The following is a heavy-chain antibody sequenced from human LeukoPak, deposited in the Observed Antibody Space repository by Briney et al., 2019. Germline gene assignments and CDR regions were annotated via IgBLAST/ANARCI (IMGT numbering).Heavy chain of an antibody. J-gene: IGHJ4*02. Sequence: GRSLRLSCAAPGFTFTSYAMHWVRQAPGKGLEWGGLISYDGSNKYYADSVKGRFNISRDNSKNTMFLQVNSLRADDTAVYYCATSLTTDLAPAPYWGQGTLVTVSS. V-gene: IGHV3-30-3*01. CDR1: GFTFTSYA. D-gene: IGHD4/OR15-4a*01. CDR2: ISYDGSNK. CDR3: ATSLTTDLAPAPY.